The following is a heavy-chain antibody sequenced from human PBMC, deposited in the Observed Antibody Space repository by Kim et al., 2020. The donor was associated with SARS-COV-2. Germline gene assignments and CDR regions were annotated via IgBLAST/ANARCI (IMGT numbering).Heavy chain of an antibody. D-gene: IGHD6-13*01. CDR2: INHSGST. Sequence: SETLSLTCAVYGGSFSGYYWSWIRQPPGKGLEWIGEINHSGSTNYNPSLKSRVTISVDTSKNQFSLKLSSVTAADTAVYYCARGRMSSPTPRGWFDPWGQGTLVTVSS. CDR3: ARGRMSSPTPRGWFDP. CDR1: GGSFSGYY. J-gene: IGHJ5*02. V-gene: IGHV4-34*01.